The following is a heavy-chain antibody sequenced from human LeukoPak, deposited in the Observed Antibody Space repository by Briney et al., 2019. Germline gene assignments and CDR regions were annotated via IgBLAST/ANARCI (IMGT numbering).Heavy chain of an antibody. V-gene: IGHV3-74*01. Sequence: GGSLRLSCATSGFTLSSHWMHWVRQAPGKGLVWVSRISSDGSSTTYADSVKGRFTISRDNAKNTLYLQMNSLRAEDTALYYCARSDSGQIDYWGQGTVVSVSS. J-gene: IGHJ4*02. CDR3: ARSDSGQIDY. CDR2: ISSDGSST. CDR1: GFTLSSHW. D-gene: IGHD5-12*01.